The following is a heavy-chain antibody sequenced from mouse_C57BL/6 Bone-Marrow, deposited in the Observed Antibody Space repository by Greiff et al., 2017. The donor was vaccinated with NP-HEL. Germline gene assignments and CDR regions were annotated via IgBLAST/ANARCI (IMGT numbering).Heavy chain of an antibody. CDR2: IDPSDSYT. CDR3: ARESYYGSSYWYFDV. D-gene: IGHD1-1*01. J-gene: IGHJ1*03. CDR1: GYTFTSYW. Sequence: QVQLQQPGAELVMPGASVKLSCKASGYTFTSYWMHWVKQRPGQGLEWIGEIDPSDSYTNYNHKFKGKSTLTVDKSSSTAYMQLSSLTSEDSAVYYCARESYYGSSYWYFDVWGTGTTVTVSS. V-gene: IGHV1-69*01.